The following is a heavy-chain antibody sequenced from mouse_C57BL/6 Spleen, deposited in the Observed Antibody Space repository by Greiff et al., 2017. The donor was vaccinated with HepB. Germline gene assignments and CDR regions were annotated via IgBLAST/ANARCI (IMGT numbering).Heavy chain of an antibody. CDR3: AREGGLFEV. V-gene: IGHV1-82*01. CDR1: GYTFSSSW. Sequence: QVQLKESGPELVKPGASVKISCTASGYTFSSSWMNWVKQRPGKGLEWIGRIYPGDGDTNYNGKFKGKATLTADKSSSTAYMQLSSLTSEDSAVYFCAREGGLFEVRGAGTTVTVSS. J-gene: IGHJ1*01. CDR2: IYPGDGDT.